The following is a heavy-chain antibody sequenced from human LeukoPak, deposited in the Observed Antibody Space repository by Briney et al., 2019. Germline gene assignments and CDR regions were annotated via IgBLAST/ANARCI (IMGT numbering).Heavy chain of an antibody. CDR1: GFTFSSYG. D-gene: IGHD1-1*01. J-gene: IGHJ4*02. Sequence: GGSLRLSCAASGFTFSSYGMHWVRQAPGKGLEWVAVISYDESFKYYSDSVKGRFTISRDNSKNTLYLQMNSLRAEDTALYYCAKGLERESRLDSWGQGTLVTVSS. CDR3: AKGLERESRLDS. CDR2: ISYDESFK. V-gene: IGHV3-30*18.